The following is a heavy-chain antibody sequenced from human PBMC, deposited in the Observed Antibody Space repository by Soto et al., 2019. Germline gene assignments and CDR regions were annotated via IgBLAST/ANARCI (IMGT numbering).Heavy chain of an antibody. V-gene: IGHV4-31*03. D-gene: IGHD1-26*01. CDR1: GGSISSGGYY. J-gene: IGHJ3*02. Sequence: QVQLQESGPGLVKPSQTLSLTYTVSGGSISSGGYYWSWIRQHPGKGLEWIGYIYYSGSTYYNPSLKSRVTISVDTSKNQFSLKLSSVTAADTAVYYCALMGATPPTGDAFDIWGQGTMVTVSS. CDR2: IYYSGST. CDR3: ALMGATPPTGDAFDI.